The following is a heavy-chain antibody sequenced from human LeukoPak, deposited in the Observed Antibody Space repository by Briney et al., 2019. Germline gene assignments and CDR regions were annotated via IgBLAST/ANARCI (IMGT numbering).Heavy chain of an antibody. J-gene: IGHJ5*02. CDR3: ARSVSTFDP. CDR2: IYYSGST. V-gene: IGHV4-59*08. CDR1: GGSISSYY. Sequence: SETLSLTCTVSGGSISSYYWSWTRQTPGKGLEWIGYIYYSGSTNYNPSLKSRVTISVDTSKNQFSLKLSSVTAADTAVYYCARSVSTFDPWGQGTLVTVSS.